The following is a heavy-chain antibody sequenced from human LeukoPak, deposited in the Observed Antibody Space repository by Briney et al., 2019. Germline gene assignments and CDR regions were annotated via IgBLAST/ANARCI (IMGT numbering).Heavy chain of an antibody. CDR1: GFLFRNYA. Sequence: PGGSLTLFCAASGFLFRNYAMRWVRQAPGKGREWVSAITGSGDTTYYADSVKGRFTISRDNSKNTLYVEMNTLRAEDTAVYYCAKWGDYDILTGYYVSDFWGQGTLVTVSS. D-gene: IGHD3-9*01. J-gene: IGHJ4*02. V-gene: IGHV3-23*01. CDR2: ITGSGDTT. CDR3: AKWGDYDILTGYYVSDF.